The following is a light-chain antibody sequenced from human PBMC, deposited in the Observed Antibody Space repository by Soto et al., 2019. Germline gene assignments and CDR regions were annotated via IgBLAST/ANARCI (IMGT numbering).Light chain of an antibody. CDR2: RAS. V-gene: IGKV1-5*03. Sequence: DIQLTQSPSTLSASVGDRVIITCRASESSSNRLAWYQQKPGRAPNLLIYRASTLESGVPSRFSGSRSGTAYTRTTSTLPPDGFQADYEDHYDCWSRACGPGTKV. CDR1: ESSSNR. J-gene: IGKJ1*01. CDR3: DHYDCWSRA.